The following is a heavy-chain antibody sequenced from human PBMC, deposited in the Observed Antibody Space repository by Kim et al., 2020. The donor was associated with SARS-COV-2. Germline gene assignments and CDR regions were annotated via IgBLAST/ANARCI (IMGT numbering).Heavy chain of an antibody. V-gene: IGHV3-30*18. CDR1: GFTFSSYG. CDR3: AKVPGYSSSWSGGFDY. J-gene: IGHJ4*02. D-gene: IGHD6-13*01. Sequence: GGSLRLSCAASGFTFSSYGMHWVRQAPGKGLEWVAVISYDGSNKYYADSVKGRFTISRDNSKNTLYLQMNSLRAEDTAVYYCAKVPGYSSSWSGGFDYWGQGTLVTVSS. CDR2: ISYDGSNK.